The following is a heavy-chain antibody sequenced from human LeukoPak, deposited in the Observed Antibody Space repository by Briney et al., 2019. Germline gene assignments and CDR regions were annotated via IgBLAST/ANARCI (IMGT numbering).Heavy chain of an antibody. J-gene: IGHJ4*02. V-gene: IGHV4-59*01. CDR1: GGSISSYY. CDR2: IYYSGST. CDR3: ARQGYDILTGYDY. Sequence: SETLPLTCTVSGGSISSYYWSWIRQPPGKGLEWIGYIYYSGSTNYNPSLKSRVTISVDTSKNQFSLKLSSVTAADTAVYYCARQGYDILTGYDYWGQGTLVTVSS. D-gene: IGHD3-9*01.